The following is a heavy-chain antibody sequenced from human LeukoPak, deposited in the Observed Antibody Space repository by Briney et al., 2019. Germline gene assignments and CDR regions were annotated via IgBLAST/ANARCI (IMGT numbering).Heavy chain of an antibody. CDR3: AGLGYCSSTSCPFDY. J-gene: IGHJ4*02. Sequence: SVKVSCKASGGTFSSYAISWVRQAPGQGLEWMGGIIPIFGTANYAQKFLGRVTITTDESTSTAYMELSSLRSEDTAVYYCAGLGYCSSTSCPFDYWGQGTLVTVSS. CDR2: IIPIFGTA. CDR1: GGTFSSYA. V-gene: IGHV1-69*05. D-gene: IGHD2-2*01.